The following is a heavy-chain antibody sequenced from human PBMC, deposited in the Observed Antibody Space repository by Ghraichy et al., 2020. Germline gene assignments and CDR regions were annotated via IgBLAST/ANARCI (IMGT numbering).Heavy chain of an antibody. D-gene: IGHD2-15*01. V-gene: IGHV3-9*01. J-gene: IGHJ6*02. Sequence: GGSLRLSCAASGFTFDDYAMHWVRQAPGKGLEWVSGISWNSGSIGYADSVKGRFTISRDNAKNSLYLQMNSLRAEDTALYYCAKDMSPSLAYLSSGGSWVHGYYYYGMDVWGQGTTVTVSS. CDR3: AKDMSPSLAYLSSGGSWVHGYYYYGMDV. CDR1: GFTFDDYA. CDR2: ISWNSGSI.